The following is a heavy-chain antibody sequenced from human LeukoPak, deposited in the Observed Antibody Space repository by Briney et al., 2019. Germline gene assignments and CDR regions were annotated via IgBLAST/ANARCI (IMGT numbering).Heavy chain of an antibody. D-gene: IGHD4-17*01. V-gene: IGHV1-18*01. Sequence: GASVKVSCKASGYTFSTYGISWVRQAPGQGLEWMGWISTYNGNTNYAQKFQDRVTMTTDTSTSTAYMELRSLRSDDTAVYYCARDSGYGDYVGNPWGQRTLVTVSS. CDR2: ISTYNGNT. J-gene: IGHJ5*02. CDR3: ARDSGYGDYVGNP. CDR1: GYTFSTYG.